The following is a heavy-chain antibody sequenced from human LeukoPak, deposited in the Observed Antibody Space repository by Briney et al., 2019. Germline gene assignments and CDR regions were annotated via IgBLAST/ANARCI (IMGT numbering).Heavy chain of an antibody. V-gene: IGHV1-69*06. CDR3: ARGIAARRGLYYYYYYMDV. CDR2: IIPICGTS. Sequence: GASVKVSRKASGGTFSSYAISWVRQAPGQGLEWMGGIIPICGTSNYAQKFQGRVTITADKSTSTAYMELSSLRSEDTAVYYCARGIAARRGLYYYYYYMDVWGKGTTVTVSS. CDR1: GGTFSSYA. J-gene: IGHJ6*03. D-gene: IGHD6-6*01.